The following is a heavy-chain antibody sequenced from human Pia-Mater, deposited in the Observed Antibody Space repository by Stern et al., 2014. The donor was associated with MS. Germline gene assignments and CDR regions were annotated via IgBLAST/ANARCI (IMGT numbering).Heavy chain of an antibody. D-gene: IGHD6-19*01. J-gene: IGHJ1*01. CDR1: GYNFTTYW. V-gene: IGHV5-51*01. Sequence: VQLVQSGAEVKKPGESLKISCKGSGYNFTTYWIAWVRQMPGRGLEWMGLIYPGDSQTRYSPSFQGTVTMSADTSISTAYLQWSSLKASDTAIYYCARPSNSGLFLHHWGQGTLVTVSS. CDR3: ARPSNSGLFLHH. CDR2: IYPGDSQT.